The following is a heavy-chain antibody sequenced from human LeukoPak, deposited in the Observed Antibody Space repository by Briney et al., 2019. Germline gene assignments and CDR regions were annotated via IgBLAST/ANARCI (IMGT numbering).Heavy chain of an antibody. CDR3: ARAGEPYSSSWLHYYYYMDV. V-gene: IGHV1-2*02. Sequence: ASVKVSCKASGYTFTGYYMHWARQAPGQGLEWMGWINPNSGGTNYAQKFQGRVTMTTDTSTSTAYMELKSLRSDDTAVYYCARAGEPYSSSWLHYYYYMDVWGKGTTVTISS. J-gene: IGHJ6*03. D-gene: IGHD6-13*01. CDR2: INPNSGGT. CDR1: GYTFTGYY.